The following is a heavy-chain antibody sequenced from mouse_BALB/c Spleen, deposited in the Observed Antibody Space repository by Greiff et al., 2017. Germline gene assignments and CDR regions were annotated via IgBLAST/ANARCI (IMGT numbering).Heavy chain of an antibody. Sequence: EVKLVESGGGLVKPGGSLKLSCAASGFTFSDYYMYWVRQTPEKRLEWVATISDGGSYTYYPDSVKGRFTISRDNAKNNLYLQMSSLKSEDTAMYYCARGDYYGRGNAMDYWGQGTSVTVSS. D-gene: IGHD1-2*01. J-gene: IGHJ4*01. CDR2: ISDGGSYT. CDR3: ARGDYYGRGNAMDY. V-gene: IGHV5-4*02. CDR1: GFTFSDYY.